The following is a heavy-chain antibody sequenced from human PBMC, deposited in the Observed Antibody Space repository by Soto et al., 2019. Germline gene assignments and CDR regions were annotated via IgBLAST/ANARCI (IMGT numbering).Heavy chain of an antibody. J-gene: IGHJ5*02. D-gene: IGHD3-10*01. CDR1: GASVSNIRYF. CDR3: ARGGSGTWQWFDP. CDR2: IYYSGNP. Sequence: QLQLQESGPGLVKPSETLSLTCTVAGASVSNIRYFWVWLRQPPGKGLEWIGSIYYSGNPYYSPSLKSRVTISVDTSKNQFSLKLNSLTASDTAVYSCARGGSGTWQWFDPWGQGTLVTVSS. V-gene: IGHV4-39*01.